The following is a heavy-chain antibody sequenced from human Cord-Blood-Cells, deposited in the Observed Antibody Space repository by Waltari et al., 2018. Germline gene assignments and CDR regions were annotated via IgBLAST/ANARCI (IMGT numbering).Heavy chain of an antibody. J-gene: IGHJ5*02. CDR3: ARGTVYCGGDCYLNWFDP. CDR2: INHSGST. Sequence: QVQLQQWGAGLLKPSETLSLTCALYGGPFSRYSWSWIGHPPGKGLEWIGEINHSGSTNYNPSLKSRVTISVDTSKNQFSLKLSSVTAADTAVYYCARGTVYCGGDCYLNWFDPWGQGTLVTVSS. D-gene: IGHD2-21*02. CDR1: GGPFSRYS. V-gene: IGHV4-34*01.